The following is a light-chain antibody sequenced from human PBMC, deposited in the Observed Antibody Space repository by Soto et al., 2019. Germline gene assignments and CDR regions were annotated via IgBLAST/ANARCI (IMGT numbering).Light chain of an antibody. J-gene: IGKJ1*01. CDR3: QQYVTSSPRT. CDR2: GAS. Sequence: EIVMTQSPATLSVSPGERATLSCRASQSVNNNLAWYQQKPGQAPRLLIYGASTRATGIPARFSGSGSGTEFTLTISSLQSEDFAVYYCQQYVTSSPRTFGQGTKVEIK. CDR1: QSVNNN. V-gene: IGKV3-15*01.